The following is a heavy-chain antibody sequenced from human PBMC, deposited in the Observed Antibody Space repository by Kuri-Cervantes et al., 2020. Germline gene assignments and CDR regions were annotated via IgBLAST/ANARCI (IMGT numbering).Heavy chain of an antibody. Sequence: GGSLRLSCAASGFTFSSYGMHWVRQAPGKGLEWVAVISYDGSNKYYADSVKGRFTISRDNSKNTLYLQMNSLRAEDTAVYYCARAGLRYFDWLAIGSAFDIWGQGTMVTVSS. CDR3: ARAGLRYFDWLAIGSAFDI. V-gene: IGHV3-30*03. CDR2: ISYDGSNK. J-gene: IGHJ3*02. CDR1: GFTFSSYG. D-gene: IGHD3-9*01.